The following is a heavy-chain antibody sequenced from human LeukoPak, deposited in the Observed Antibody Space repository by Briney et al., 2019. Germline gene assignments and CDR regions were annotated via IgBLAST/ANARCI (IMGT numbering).Heavy chain of an antibody. CDR1: GVSFSGNY. Sequence: SETLSLTCAVYGVSFSGNYWTLIRLTPGRGLEWIGESSPTGDITGYNPSPKGRATISVDPSRNQFSLKLTSVTAADTGVYYCARVPDFIARPCDSWGPGTLVTVSS. J-gene: IGHJ4*02. CDR3: ARVPDFIARPCDS. V-gene: IGHV4-34*01. D-gene: IGHD1-1*01. CDR2: SSPTGDIT.